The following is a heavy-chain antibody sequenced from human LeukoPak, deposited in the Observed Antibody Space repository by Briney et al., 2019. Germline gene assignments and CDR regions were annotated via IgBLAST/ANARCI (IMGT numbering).Heavy chain of an antibody. CDR1: GFTFSSYG. V-gene: IGHV3-33*01. Sequence: GGSLRLSCAASGFTFSSYGMHWVRQAPGKGLEWVAVIWYDGSNKYYADSVKDRFTISRDNSKNTLYLQMNSLRAEDTAVYYCARVDRASGSYFDYWGQGTLVTVSS. J-gene: IGHJ4*02. CDR3: ARVDRASGSYFDY. D-gene: IGHD3-10*01. CDR2: IWYDGSNK.